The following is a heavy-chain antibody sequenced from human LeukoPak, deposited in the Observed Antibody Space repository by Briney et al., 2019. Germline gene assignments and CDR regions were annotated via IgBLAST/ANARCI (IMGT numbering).Heavy chain of an antibody. D-gene: IGHD5-12*01. CDR3: AKDRESGYDYYYYGMDV. CDR1: GFTFSSYG. Sequence: PGRSLRLSCAASGFTFSSYGMHWVRPAPGKGLEGVAVISYDGSNKYYADSVKGRFTNSRDNSKNTLYLQMNSLRAEDTAVYYCAKDRESGYDYYYYGMDVWGQETTVTVCS. V-gene: IGHV3-30*18. CDR2: ISYDGSNK. J-gene: IGHJ6*02.